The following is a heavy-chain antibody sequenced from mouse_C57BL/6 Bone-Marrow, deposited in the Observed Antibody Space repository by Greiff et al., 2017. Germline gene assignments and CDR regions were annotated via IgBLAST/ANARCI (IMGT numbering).Heavy chain of an antibody. V-gene: IGHV1-64*01. D-gene: IGHD1-1*01. Sequence: VQLQQPGAELVKPGASVKLSCTASGYTFTSYWMHWVKQRPGQGLEWIGMIHPNSGSTNYNEKFKSKAPLTVDKSSSTAYMQLSSLTSEDSAVYYCAGGDYYGSPWFAYWGQGTLVTVSA. CDR2: IHPNSGST. CDR3: AGGDYYGSPWFAY. J-gene: IGHJ3*01. CDR1: GYTFTSYW.